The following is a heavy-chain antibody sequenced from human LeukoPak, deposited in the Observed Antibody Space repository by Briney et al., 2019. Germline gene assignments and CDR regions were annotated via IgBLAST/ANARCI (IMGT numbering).Heavy chain of an antibody. CDR1: VYTFTGYY. J-gene: IGHJ3*02. CDR3: ARVAYDSASDAFDI. D-gene: IGHD5-12*01. CDR2: INPNSGGT. Sequence: GASVKVSCKASVYTFTGYYMHWVRQAPGQGLEWMGWINPNSGGTNYAQKFQGRVTMTRDTSISTAYMELSRLRSDDTAVYYCARVAYDSASDAFDIWGQGTMVTVSS. V-gene: IGHV1-2*02.